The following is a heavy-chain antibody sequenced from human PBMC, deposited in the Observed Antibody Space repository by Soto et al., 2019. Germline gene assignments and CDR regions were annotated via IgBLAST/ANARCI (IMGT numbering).Heavy chain of an antibody. V-gene: IGHV2-5*02. CDR1: GFSLSTSGVG. CDR2: LYWDDDK. CDR3: ARSAQKYSSGWYPFYS. D-gene: IGHD6-19*01. Sequence: SGPTLVNPTQTLTLTCTFSGFSLSTSGVGVGWIRQPPGKALEWLALLYWDDDKRYSPSLKSRLTITKDTSRNHVVLTMNNKDLVDTPTFFFARSAQKYSSGWYPFYSWGQGTLVTVSS. J-gene: IGHJ4*02.